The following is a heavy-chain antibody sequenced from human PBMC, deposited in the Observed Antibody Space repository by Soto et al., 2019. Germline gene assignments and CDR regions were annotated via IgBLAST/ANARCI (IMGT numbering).Heavy chain of an antibody. V-gene: IGHV3-73*01. D-gene: IGHD4-17*01. Sequence: PGGSLRLSCAASGFTFSCSAMHWVRPASGKGLEWFGRIRSKANSYAAADAASLKGRFTISRDDSKNTAYLQMNSLRGEDTALYYCAKFENNGGTVDYWGKGTQVTVS. J-gene: IGHJ4*02. CDR3: AKFENNGGTVDY. CDR2: IRSKANSYAA. CDR1: GFTFSCSA.